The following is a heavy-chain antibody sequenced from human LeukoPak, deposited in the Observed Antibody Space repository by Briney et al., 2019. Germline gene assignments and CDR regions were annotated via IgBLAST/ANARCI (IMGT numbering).Heavy chain of an antibody. CDR1: GFTFSSYG. Sequence: GGSLRLSCAASGFTFSSYGMHWVRQAPGKGLEWVAFIRYDGSNKYYADSVKGRFTISRDNSKNTLYLQMNSLRAEDTAVYYCANLLEAYVWGSYRYKSPDAFDIWGQGTMVTVSS. CDR2: IRYDGSNK. J-gene: IGHJ3*02. D-gene: IGHD3-16*02. CDR3: ANLLEAYVWGSYRYKSPDAFDI. V-gene: IGHV3-30*02.